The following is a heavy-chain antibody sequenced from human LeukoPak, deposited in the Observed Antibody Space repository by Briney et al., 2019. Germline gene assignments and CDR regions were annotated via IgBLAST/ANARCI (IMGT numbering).Heavy chain of an antibody. J-gene: IGHJ4*02. Sequence: ASVKVSCKASGYTFTGYYIHWVRQAPGQGLEWMGRINPNSGGTNYAQKFQGRVTMTRDTSISTAYMELSRLRSDDTALYYCARLRAYTEYHYAYDYWGQGTLVTVSS. D-gene: IGHD2-2*01. CDR1: GYTFTGYY. CDR3: ARLRAYTEYHYAYDY. CDR2: INPNSGGT. V-gene: IGHV1-2*06.